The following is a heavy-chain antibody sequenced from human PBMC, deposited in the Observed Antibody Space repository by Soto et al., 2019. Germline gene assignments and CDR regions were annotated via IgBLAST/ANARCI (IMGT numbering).Heavy chain of an antibody. CDR3: ARDNGYCSGTSCPDFDY. D-gene: IGHD2-2*03. V-gene: IGHV1-69*08. Sequence: QVQLVQSGAEVKKPGSSVKVSCKASGGTLSSYTFSWVRQAPGQGLEWMGRAIPNLGVTNYAKKFQGRFTMVVYTSTSTAYMDLSSLTYEDTAVYYCARDNGYCSGTSCPDFDYWGQGTLVTVS. CDR1: GGTLSSYT. J-gene: IGHJ4*02. CDR2: AIPNLGVT.